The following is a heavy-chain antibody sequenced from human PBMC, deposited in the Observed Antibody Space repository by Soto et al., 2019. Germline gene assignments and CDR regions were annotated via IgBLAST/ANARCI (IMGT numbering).Heavy chain of an antibody. Sequence: EVQLLESGGGLVQPGGSLRLSCVVSGFTFSSYAMSWVRQAPGKGLEWVSTISGSLGSTYYADSVQGRFTISRDNSKNTLYLQMDSLRDEDTAVYYCASRSATVLSLTYWGPGTQVTVSS. CDR2: ISGSLGST. D-gene: IGHD4-17*01. V-gene: IGHV3-23*01. J-gene: IGHJ4*02. CDR1: GFTFSSYA. CDR3: ASRSATVLSLTY.